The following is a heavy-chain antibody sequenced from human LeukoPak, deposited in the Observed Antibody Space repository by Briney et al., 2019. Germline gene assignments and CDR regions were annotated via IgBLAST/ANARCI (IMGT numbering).Heavy chain of an antibody. D-gene: IGHD3-9*01. CDR2: IRTKTDGGTA. Sequence: GGSLRLSCAVSGFTFSNAWMNWVRQAPGKGLEWVGRIRTKTDGGTADYVAPVKGRVTISRDDSKNTVYLEMNSLETEDTAVYYCTARNLYVDSCTYFCGMDVWGQGTTVTVSS. V-gene: IGHV3-15*07. CDR3: TARNLYVDSCTYFCGMDV. J-gene: IGHJ6*02. CDR1: GFTFSNAW.